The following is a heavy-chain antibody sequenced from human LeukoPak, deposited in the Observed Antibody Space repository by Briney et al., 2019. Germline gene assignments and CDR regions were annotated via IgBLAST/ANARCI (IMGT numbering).Heavy chain of an antibody. CDR1: GGSISNYY. Sequence: SETLSLPRTVSGGSISNYYWKWIRQPPGKGLEWVGRVYASGSTRYKPSLNSRVTMSAETSKNQVSLKMTAVTAADTAVYFCARDQSGFGGHNNDAFDIWGQGTMVTVSS. CDR3: ARDQSGFGGHNNDAFDI. V-gene: IGHV4-4*07. CDR2: VYASGST. D-gene: IGHD3-16*01. J-gene: IGHJ3*02.